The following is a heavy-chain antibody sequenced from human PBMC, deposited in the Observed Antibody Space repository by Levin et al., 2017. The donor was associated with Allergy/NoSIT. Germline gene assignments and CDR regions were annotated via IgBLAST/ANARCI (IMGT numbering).Heavy chain of an antibody. CDR2: INHSGST. Sequence: SQTLSLTCAVYGGSFSGYYWSWIRQPPGKGLEWIGEINHSGSTNYNPSLKSRVTISVDTSKNQFSLKLSSVTAADTAVYYCARGRGLLWFGEPLDYWGQGTLVTVSS. D-gene: IGHD3-10*01. V-gene: IGHV4-34*01. CDR3: ARGRGLLWFGEPLDY. CDR1: GGSFSGYY. J-gene: IGHJ4*02.